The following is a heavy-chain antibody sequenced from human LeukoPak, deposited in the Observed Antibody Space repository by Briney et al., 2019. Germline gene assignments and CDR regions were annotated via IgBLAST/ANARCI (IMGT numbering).Heavy chain of an antibody. Sequence: GASVKVSCKASGYTFTSYGISWVRQAPGQGLEWMGWISAYNGNTNYAQKLQGRVTMTTDISTSTAYMELRSLRSDDTAVYYCARLALPGYYYYYMDVWGKGTTVTVSS. CDR2: ISAYNGNT. J-gene: IGHJ6*03. CDR3: ARLALPGYYYYYMDV. V-gene: IGHV1-18*01. CDR1: GYTFTSYG.